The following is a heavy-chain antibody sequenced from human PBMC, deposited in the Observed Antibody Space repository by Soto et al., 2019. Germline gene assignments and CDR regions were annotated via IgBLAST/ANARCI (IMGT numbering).Heavy chain of an antibody. D-gene: IGHD1-1*01. CDR1: GYAFTTYG. CDR2: ISAHNGNT. V-gene: IGHV1-18*01. J-gene: IGHJ4*02. Sequence: QVHLVQSGAEVKKPGASVKVSCKGSGYAFTTYGITWVRQAPGQGLEWMGWISAHNGNTNYAQKLQGRVTVTRDTSTSTAYMELRSLRSDDTAVYYCARGRYGDYWGEGALVTVSS. CDR3: ARGRYGDY.